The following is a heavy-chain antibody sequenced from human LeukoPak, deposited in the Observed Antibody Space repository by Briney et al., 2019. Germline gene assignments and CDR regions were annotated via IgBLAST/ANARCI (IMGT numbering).Heavy chain of an antibody. CDR2: ISSSSSTI. CDR3: ARGAKWSNYYFDY. CDR1: GFTFSSYS. V-gene: IGHV3-48*02. Sequence: GGSLRLPCAASGFTFSSYSMNWVRQAPGKGLEWVSYISSSSSTIYYADSVKGRFTISRDNAKNSLYLQMNSLRDEDTAVYYCARGAKWSNYYFDYWGQGTLVTVSS. D-gene: IGHD2-8*01. J-gene: IGHJ4*02.